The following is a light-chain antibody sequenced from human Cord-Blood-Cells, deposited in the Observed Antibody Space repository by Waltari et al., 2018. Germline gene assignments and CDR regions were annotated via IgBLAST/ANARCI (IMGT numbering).Light chain of an antibody. Sequence: QSALTQPASVSGAPGQSITISCTGTSRDVGGDNYVSWYQQHPGKAPKLMIYDVSKRPSGVSNRFSGSKSGNTASLTISGLQAEDEADYYCSSYTSSSTWVFGGGTKLTVL. CDR2: DVS. CDR3: SSYTSSSTWV. J-gene: IGLJ3*02. CDR1: SRDVGGDNY. V-gene: IGLV2-14*01.